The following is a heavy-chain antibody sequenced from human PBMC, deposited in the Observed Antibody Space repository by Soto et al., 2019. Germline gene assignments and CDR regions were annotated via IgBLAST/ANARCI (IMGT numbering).Heavy chain of an antibody. V-gene: IGHV4-39*01. CDR2: IYYSGST. J-gene: IGHJ5*02. Sequence: PSETLSLTCTVSGGSISSSSYYWGWIRQPPGKGLEWIGSIYYSGSTYYNPSLKSRVTISVDTSKNQFSLKLSSVTAADTAVYYCASLTYYDFWSGHNNWFDPWGQGTLVTVSS. D-gene: IGHD3-3*01. CDR3: ASLTYYDFWSGHNNWFDP. CDR1: GGSISSSSYY.